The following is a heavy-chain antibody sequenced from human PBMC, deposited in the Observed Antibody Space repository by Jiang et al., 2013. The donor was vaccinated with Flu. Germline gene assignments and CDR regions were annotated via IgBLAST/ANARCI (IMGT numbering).Heavy chain of an antibody. CDR1: GFTFSGSW. D-gene: IGHD3-3*01. J-gene: IGHJ4*02. Sequence: VQLLESGGGLVQPGGSLRLSCAASGFTFSGSWMSWVRQAPGKGLEWVANIKYDGSEKYYVDSVKGRFTISRDNAKNSLYLQMNSLRAEDTAVYYCARDHEWMKYWGQGTLVTISP. V-gene: IGHV3-7*03. CDR3: ARDHEWMKY. CDR2: IKYDGSEK.